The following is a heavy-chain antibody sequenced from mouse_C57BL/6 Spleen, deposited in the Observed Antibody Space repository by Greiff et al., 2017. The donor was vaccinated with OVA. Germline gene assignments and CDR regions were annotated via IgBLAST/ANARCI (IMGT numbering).Heavy chain of an antibody. CDR2: IYPRSGNT. Sequence: VQLQQSGAELARPGASVKLSCKASGYTFTSYGISWVKQRTGQGLEWIGEIYPRSGNTYYNAKFKGKATLTADKSSSTAYMELRSLTSEDSAVYFCARDGDYAMDYWGQGTSVTVSS. V-gene: IGHV1-81*01. J-gene: IGHJ4*01. CDR3: ARDGDYAMDY. CDR1: GYTFTSYG. D-gene: IGHD1-1*01.